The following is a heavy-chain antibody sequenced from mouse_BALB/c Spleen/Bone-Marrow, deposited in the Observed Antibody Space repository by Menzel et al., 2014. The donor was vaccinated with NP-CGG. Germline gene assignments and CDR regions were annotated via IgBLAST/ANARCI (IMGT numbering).Heavy chain of an antibody. CDR2: IHPGNSDT. V-gene: IGHV1-5*01. CDR1: GYTFSNYW. D-gene: IGHD3-1*01. J-gene: IGHJ2*01. Sequence: EVKLQESGTVLARPGAAVKMSCKASGYTFSNYWMHWIKQRPGQGLEWIGTIHPGNSDTTYNQKFKGKAKLTAVTSTSTADMELSSLTNEDSAVYYCTTLARNNFDYWGQGTTLTVSS. CDR3: TTLARNNFDY.